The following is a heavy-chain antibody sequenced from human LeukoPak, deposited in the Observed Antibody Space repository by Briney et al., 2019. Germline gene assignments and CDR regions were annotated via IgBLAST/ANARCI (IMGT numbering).Heavy chain of an antibody. CDR3: ARDRGYSYGRTSYDFDY. CDR1: GGTFTSYY. J-gene: IGHJ4*02. V-gene: IGHV1-46*01. D-gene: IGHD5-18*01. Sequence: ASVKVSCKASGGTFTSYYMHWVRQAPGQGLEWMGIINPSGGSTNYAQKFQGRVTMTRDTSTSTVYMELSSLRSEDTAVYYCARDRGYSYGRTSYDFDYWGQGTLVTVSS. CDR2: INPSGGST.